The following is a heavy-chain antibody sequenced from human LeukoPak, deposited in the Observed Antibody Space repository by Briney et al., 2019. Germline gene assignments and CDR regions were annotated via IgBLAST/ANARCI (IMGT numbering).Heavy chain of an antibody. CDR1: GYTFTSYG. Sequence: ASVKVSCKASGYTFTSYGISWVRQAPGQGLEWMGWISAYNGNTNYAQKLQGRVTMTTDTSTSTAYMELRSLRSDDTAVYYCARAPGLAARTLGYYYMDVWGKGTTVTVSS. D-gene: IGHD6-6*01. J-gene: IGHJ6*03. CDR3: ARAPGLAARTLGYYYMDV. V-gene: IGHV1-18*01. CDR2: ISAYNGNT.